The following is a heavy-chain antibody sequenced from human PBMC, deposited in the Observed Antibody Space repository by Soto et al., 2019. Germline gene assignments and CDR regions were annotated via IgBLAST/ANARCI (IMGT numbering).Heavy chain of an antibody. CDR3: ARAFRGGEY. D-gene: IGHD3-10*01. CDR1: CATISCYY. CDR2: IYYSGST. V-gene: IGHV4-59*01. Sequence: LQIMPVTYAVLCATISCYYLSWIRQPPGKGLEWIGYIYYSGSTNYNPSLKSRVTMSVDTSKKQLSLKLRSVTAADTAVYYCARAFRGGEYLGQGTLVTVSS. J-gene: IGHJ4*02.